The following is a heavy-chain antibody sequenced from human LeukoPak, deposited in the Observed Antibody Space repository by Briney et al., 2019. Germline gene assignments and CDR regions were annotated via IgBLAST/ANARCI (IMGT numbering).Heavy chain of an antibody. J-gene: IGHJ6*02. V-gene: IGHV3-23*01. Sequence: GGSLRLSCAASGFTFSSYAMSWVRQAPGKGLEWVSAISGSGGSTYYADSVKGRFTISRDNSKNTLYLQMNSLRAEDTAVYYCAKDLRIVVVPAAIYYYYGMDVWGQGTTVTVSS. CDR2: ISGSGGST. CDR1: GFTFSSYA. CDR3: AKDLRIVVVPAAIYYYYGMDV. D-gene: IGHD2-2*01.